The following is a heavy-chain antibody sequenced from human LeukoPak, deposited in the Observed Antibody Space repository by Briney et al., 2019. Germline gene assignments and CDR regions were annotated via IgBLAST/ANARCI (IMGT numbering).Heavy chain of an antibody. CDR1: GGSISSSRYY. CDR2: IYYSGST. D-gene: IGHD6-13*01. J-gene: IGHJ4*02. Sequence: SETLSLTCTVSGGSISSSRYYWGWIRQPPGKGLEWIGSIYYSGSTYYNPSLKSRVTISVDTSKDQFSLKLSSVTAADTAVYYCARGLRIAADYYFDYWGQGTLVTVSS. V-gene: IGHV4-39*07. CDR3: ARGLRIAADYYFDY.